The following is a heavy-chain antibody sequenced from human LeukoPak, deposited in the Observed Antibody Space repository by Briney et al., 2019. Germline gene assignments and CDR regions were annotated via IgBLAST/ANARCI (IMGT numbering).Heavy chain of an antibody. CDR3: AKPGYGSTWYDT. CDR2: IRYDGSNK. V-gene: IGHV3-30*02. J-gene: IGHJ5*02. Sequence: GGSLRLSCAASGFTYNTYGMHWVRQAPGQGLEWVTFIRYDGSNKLYADSVKGRFTVSRDNSKNTLYLQMNSLKAEDTAVYYCAKPGYGSTWYDTWGQGTLVTVSS. D-gene: IGHD6-13*01. CDR1: GFTYNTYG.